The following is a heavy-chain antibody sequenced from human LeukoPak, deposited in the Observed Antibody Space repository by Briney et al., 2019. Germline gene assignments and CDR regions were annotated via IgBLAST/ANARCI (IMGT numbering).Heavy chain of an antibody. CDR3: AKDIRACSGGSCSDHYFDY. V-gene: IGHV3-21*04. CDR1: GFTFSAYS. Sequence: GGSLRLSCAASGFTFSAYSMNWVRQAPGKGLEWVSSISSSSNFIYYADSVKGRFTISRDDAKNSLYLQMNSLRAEDTALYYCAKDIRACSGGSCSDHYFDYWGQGTLVTVSS. CDR2: ISSSSNFI. D-gene: IGHD2-15*01. J-gene: IGHJ4*02.